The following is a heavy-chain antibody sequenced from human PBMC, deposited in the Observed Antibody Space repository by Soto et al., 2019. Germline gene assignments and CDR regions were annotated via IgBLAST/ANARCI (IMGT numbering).Heavy chain of an antibody. J-gene: IGHJ4*02. CDR1: GGSISSYY. CDR3: ARHPTVTEYYFDY. D-gene: IGHD4-17*01. V-gene: IGHV4-59*08. Sequence: PSXTLSLTCTVSGGSISSYYWSWIRQPPVKGLEWIGYIYYSGSTNYNPSLKSRVTISVDTSKNQFSLKLSSVTAADTAVYYCARHPTVTEYYFDYWGQGTLVTVSS. CDR2: IYYSGST.